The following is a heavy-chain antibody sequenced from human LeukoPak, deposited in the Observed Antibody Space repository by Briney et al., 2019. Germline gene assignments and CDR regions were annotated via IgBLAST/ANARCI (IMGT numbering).Heavy chain of an antibody. J-gene: IGHJ5*02. CDR2: IIPIFGTA. CDR3: ARVSSSWYNDQNWFDP. D-gene: IGHD6-13*01. V-gene: IGHV1-69*01. CDR1: GGAFSIYA. Sequence: SVTVSFTASGGAFSIYAISWVRQAPGQGLEWMGGIIPIFGTANYAQKFQGRVTITADESTSTAYMELSSLRSEDTAVYYCARVSSSWYNDQNWFDPWGQGTLVTVSS.